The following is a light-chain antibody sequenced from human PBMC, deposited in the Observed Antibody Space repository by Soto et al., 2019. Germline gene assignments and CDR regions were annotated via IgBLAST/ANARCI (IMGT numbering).Light chain of an antibody. J-gene: IGKJ4*01. CDR2: GVS. CDR3: QQRFTWPLT. V-gene: IGKV3-11*01. CDR1: QSVSRF. Sequence: ETVLTQSPATLSLSPGEGATLSCRASQSVSRFFALYQQKPGQAPRLLIYGVSNRATVVPARFSGSGSGTDFTLSISSLEPEDSGVYYCQQRFTWPLTFGGGTKVEIK.